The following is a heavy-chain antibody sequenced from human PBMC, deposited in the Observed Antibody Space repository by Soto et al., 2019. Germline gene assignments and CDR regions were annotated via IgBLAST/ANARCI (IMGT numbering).Heavy chain of an antibody. CDR1: GGTFSSYT. D-gene: IGHD6-19*01. V-gene: IGHV1-69*02. CDR2: IIPILGIA. J-gene: IGHJ3*02. CDR3: ARGTGIAVAYDAFDI. Sequence: SVKVSCKASGGTFSSYTISWVRQAPGQGLEWMGRIIPILGIANYAQKFQGRVTITADKSTSTAYMELSSLRSEDTAVYYCARGTGIAVAYDAFDIWGQGTMVTVSS.